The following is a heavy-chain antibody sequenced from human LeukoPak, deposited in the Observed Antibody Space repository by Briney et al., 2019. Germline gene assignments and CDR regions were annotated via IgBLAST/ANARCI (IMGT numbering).Heavy chain of an antibody. V-gene: IGHV3-66*01. CDR2: IYSGGST. D-gene: IGHD6-13*01. J-gene: IGHJ4*02. Sequence: PGGSLRLSCAAFGFTVSSNCMTWVRQAPGKGLEWVSVIYSGGSTYYADSVRGRFTISRDNSKNTLYLQMNSLRAEDTALYYCATERDSSIDYWGQGTLVTVSS. CDR1: GFTVSSNC. CDR3: ATERDSSIDY.